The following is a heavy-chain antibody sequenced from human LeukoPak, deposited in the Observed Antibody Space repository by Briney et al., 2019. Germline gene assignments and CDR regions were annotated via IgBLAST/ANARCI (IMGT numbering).Heavy chain of an antibody. V-gene: IGHV4-59*01. D-gene: IGHD1-26*01. CDR1: GGSISSYY. CDR2: IYYSGST. J-gene: IGHJ4*02. CDR3: ARDSGVGAIDFDY. Sequence: NTSETLSLTCTVSGGSISSYYWSWIRQPPGKGLEWIGYIYYSGSTNYNPSLKSQVTISVDTSKNQFSLKLSSVTAADTAVYYCARDSGVGAIDFDYWGQGTLVTVSS.